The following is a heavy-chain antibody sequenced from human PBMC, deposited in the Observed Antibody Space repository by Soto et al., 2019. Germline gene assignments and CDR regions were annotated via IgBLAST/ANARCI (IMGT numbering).Heavy chain of an antibody. CDR2: ISYDGSNK. V-gene: IGHV3-30-3*01. J-gene: IGHJ4*02. CDR1: GFTFSSYA. CDR3: ARDQGAFDY. Sequence: QVQLVESGGGVVQPGRSLRLSCAASGFTFSSYAMHWVRQAPGKGLEGVAVISYDGSNKYYADSVKGRFTISRDNSKNTLYLQMNSLRAEDTAVYYCARDQGAFDYWGQGTLVTVSS. D-gene: IGHD3-16*01.